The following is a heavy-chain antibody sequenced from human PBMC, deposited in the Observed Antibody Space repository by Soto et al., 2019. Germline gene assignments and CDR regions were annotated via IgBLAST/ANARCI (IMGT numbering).Heavy chain of an antibody. CDR3: AKDIIAVAGMGGGFDY. D-gene: IGHD6-19*01. CDR1: GFTFDDYA. V-gene: IGHV3-9*01. J-gene: IGHJ4*02. CDR2: ISWNSGSI. Sequence: EVQLVESGGGLVQPGRSLRLSCAASGFTFDDYAMHWVRQAPGKGLEWVSGISWNSGSIGYADSVKGRFTISRDNAKNSLYLQMNSLRAEDTALYDCAKDIIAVAGMGGGFDYWGQGTLVTVSS.